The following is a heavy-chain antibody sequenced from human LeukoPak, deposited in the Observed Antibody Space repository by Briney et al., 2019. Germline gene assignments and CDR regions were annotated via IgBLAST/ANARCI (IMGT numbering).Heavy chain of an antibody. CDR3: ARGPRYCSGGSCYSSFDY. CDR1: GGTFSSYA. J-gene: IGHJ4*02. D-gene: IGHD2-15*01. CDR2: IIPIFGTA. V-gene: IGHV1-69*13. Sequence: GASVTVSCKASGGTFSSYAISWVRQAPGQGPEWMGGIIPIFGTANYAQKSQGRVTITADESTSTAYMELSSLRSEDTAVYYCARGPRYCSGGSCYSSFDYWGQGTLVTVSS.